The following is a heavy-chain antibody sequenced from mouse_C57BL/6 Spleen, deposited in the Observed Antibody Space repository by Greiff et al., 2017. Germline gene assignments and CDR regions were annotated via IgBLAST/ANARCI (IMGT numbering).Heavy chain of an antibody. D-gene: IGHD2-4*01. CDR2: IRSKSSNYAT. J-gene: IGHJ3*01. V-gene: IGHV10-3*01. CDR1: GFTFNTYA. Sequence: EVKVVESGGGLVQPKGSLKLSCAASGFTFNTYAMHWVRQGPGQGLEWVARIRSKSSNYATYYAYSVKDRFTISRADSQSRLYLQMNNLKTEDTAMYYCVLDDYDGAWFAYWGQGTLVTVSA. CDR3: VLDDYDGAWFAY.